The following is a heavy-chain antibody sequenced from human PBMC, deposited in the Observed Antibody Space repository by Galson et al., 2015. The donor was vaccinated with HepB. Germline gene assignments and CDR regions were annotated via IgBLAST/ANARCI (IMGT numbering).Heavy chain of an antibody. CDR3: AKRRDGYNYFGY. Sequence: SLRLSCAASGFTFSSYAMSWVRQAPGKGLEWVSAISGSGGSTYYADSVKGRFTISRDNSKNTLYLQMNSLRAEDTAVYYCAKRRDGYNYFGYWGQGTLVTVSS. J-gene: IGHJ4*02. CDR2: ISGSGGST. V-gene: IGHV3-23*01. D-gene: IGHD5-24*01. CDR1: GFTFSSYA.